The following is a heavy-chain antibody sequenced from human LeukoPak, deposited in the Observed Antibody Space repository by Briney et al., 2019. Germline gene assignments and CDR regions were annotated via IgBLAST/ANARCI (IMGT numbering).Heavy chain of an antibody. CDR2: ISSSSSTI. J-gene: IGHJ3*01. Sequence: GGSLRLSCAAPGFTFSSYSMNWVRQAPGKGLEWVSYISSSSSTIYYADSVKGRFTISRDNAKNSLYLQMNSLRAEDTAVYYCARDRTYYDVVTGPDNAFDFWGQGTTVIVSS. CDR1: GFTFSSYS. V-gene: IGHV3-48*04. CDR3: ARDRTYYDVVTGPDNAFDF. D-gene: IGHD3-9*01.